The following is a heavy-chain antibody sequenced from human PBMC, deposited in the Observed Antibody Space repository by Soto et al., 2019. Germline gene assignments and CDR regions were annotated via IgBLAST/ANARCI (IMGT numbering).Heavy chain of an antibody. Sequence: ASVKVSCKASGYTFTSYPMHWVRQAPGQGLEWMGWINAGNGDTKYSQKFQGRVTITRDTSAITAYMELSSLRSEDTAVYYCARGPAALPPGYYYYGMDVWGQGTTVTVSS. CDR3: ARGPAALPPGYYYYGMDV. CDR1: GYTFTSYP. V-gene: IGHV1-3*01. J-gene: IGHJ6*02. D-gene: IGHD6-6*01. CDR2: INAGNGDT.